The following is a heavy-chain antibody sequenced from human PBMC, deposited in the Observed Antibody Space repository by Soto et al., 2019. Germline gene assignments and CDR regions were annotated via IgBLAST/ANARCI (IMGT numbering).Heavy chain of an antibody. CDR2: LGGSGGNI. CDR3: AKAPLLQPPLKLFDL. V-gene: IGHV3-23*01. D-gene: IGHD4-4*01. Sequence: LRLSCAASGFPFTAFAMSWVRQAPGKGLEWVASLGGSGGNIYYADSVKGRFTISRDNSKNTLYLQMNSLRVEDTALYYCAKAPLLQPPLKLFDLWGQGALVTGSS. CDR1: GFPFTAFA. J-gene: IGHJ5*02.